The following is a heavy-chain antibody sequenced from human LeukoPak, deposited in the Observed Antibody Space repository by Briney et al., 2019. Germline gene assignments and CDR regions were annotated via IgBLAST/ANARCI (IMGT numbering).Heavy chain of an antibody. CDR2: INHSGST. V-gene: IGHV4-39*07. CDR1: GGSISSSSYY. CDR3: ASSGWNYDDAFDI. Sequence: SETLSLTCTVSGGSISSSSYYWGWIRQPPGKGLEWIGEINHSGSTNYNPSLKSRVTISVDTSKNQFSLKLSSVTAADTAVYYCASSGWNYDDAFDIWGQGTMVTVSS. J-gene: IGHJ3*02. D-gene: IGHD1-7*01.